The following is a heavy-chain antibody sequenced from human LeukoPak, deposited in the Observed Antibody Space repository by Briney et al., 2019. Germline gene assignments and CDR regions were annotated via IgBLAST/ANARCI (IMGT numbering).Heavy chain of an antibody. D-gene: IGHD6-13*01. J-gene: IGHJ4*02. CDR3: AKGGSSWSEIDY. Sequence: ETLSLTCAVYGGSFSGYYWSWVRQAPGKGLEWVSGISGSGGFTYYADSVKGRFTISRDNSKNTLYLQMNSLRGDDTAVYYCAKGGSSWSEIDYWGQGSLVTVSS. V-gene: IGHV3-23*01. CDR2: ISGSGGFT. CDR1: GGSFSGYY.